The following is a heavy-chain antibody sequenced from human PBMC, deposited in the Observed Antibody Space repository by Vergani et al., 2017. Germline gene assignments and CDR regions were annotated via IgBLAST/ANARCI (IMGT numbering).Heavy chain of an antibody. Sequence: EVQLLESGGGLVQPGGSLRLSCAASGFTFSSYAMSWVRQAPGKGLEWVSAISGSGGSTYYADSVKGRFTISRDNSKNTLYLQMNSLRAEDTAVYYCAKIPLLPAHYGDSILFDYWGQGTLVTVSS. V-gene: IGHV3-23*01. D-gene: IGHD4-17*01. J-gene: IGHJ4*02. CDR3: AKIPLLPAHYGDSILFDY. CDR2: ISGSGGST. CDR1: GFTFSSYA.